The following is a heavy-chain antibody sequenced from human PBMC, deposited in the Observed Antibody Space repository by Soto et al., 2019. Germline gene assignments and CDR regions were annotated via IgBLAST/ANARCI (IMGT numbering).Heavy chain of an antibody. Sequence: PSETLSLTCTVSGGSISSYYWSWIRQPPGKGLEWIGYIYYSGSTNYNPSLKSRVTISVDTSKNQFSLKLSSVTAADTAVYYCARTDYGDYMGYYYGMDVWGQGTTVTVSS. CDR2: IYYSGST. J-gene: IGHJ6*02. V-gene: IGHV4-59*01. CDR1: GGSISSYY. D-gene: IGHD4-17*01. CDR3: ARTDYGDYMGYYYGMDV.